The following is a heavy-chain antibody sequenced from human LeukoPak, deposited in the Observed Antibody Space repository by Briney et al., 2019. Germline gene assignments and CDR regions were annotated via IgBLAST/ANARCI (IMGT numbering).Heavy chain of an antibody. CDR3: ATGQLVPDYYYMDV. CDR2: INAGNGNT. V-gene: IGHV1-3*01. CDR1: GYTFTSYA. D-gene: IGHD6-13*01. Sequence: ASVKVSCKASGYTFTSYAMHWVRQAPGQRLEWMGWINAGNGNTKYSQEFQGRVTITRDTSTSTAYMELRSLRSDDTAVYYCATGQLVPDYYYMDVWGKGTTVTVSS. J-gene: IGHJ6*03.